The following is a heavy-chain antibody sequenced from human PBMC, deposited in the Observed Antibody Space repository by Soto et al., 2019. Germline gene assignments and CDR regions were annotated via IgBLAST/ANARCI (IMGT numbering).Heavy chain of an antibody. CDR1: GYTFTSYG. V-gene: IGHV1-18*04. CDR2: ISAYNGNT. Sequence: SVKVTCKASGYTFTSYGISWVRQAPVQGLEWMGWISAYNGNTNYAQKLQGRVTMTTDTSTSTAYMELRSLRSDDTAVYYCARTTLTPYYYYGMDVWGQGTTVTVSS. D-gene: IGHD4-4*01. J-gene: IGHJ6*02. CDR3: ARTTLTPYYYYGMDV.